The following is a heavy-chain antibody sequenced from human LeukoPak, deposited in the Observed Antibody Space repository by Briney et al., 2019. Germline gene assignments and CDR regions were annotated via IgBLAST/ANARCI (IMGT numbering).Heavy chain of an antibody. CDR2: ISGSGGTT. D-gene: IGHD4-11*01. V-gene: IGHV3-23*01. CDR1: GFSFSTYA. J-gene: IGHJ2*01. Sequence: PGGSLRLSCEASGFSFSTYAVNWVRQAPGKGLEWVSGISGSGGTTYNADSVEGRFTISRDNSKNRLYLLMNGLRVEDTAVYFCAKDHSNADWYFDLWGRGTLVTVSP. CDR3: AKDHSNADWYFDL.